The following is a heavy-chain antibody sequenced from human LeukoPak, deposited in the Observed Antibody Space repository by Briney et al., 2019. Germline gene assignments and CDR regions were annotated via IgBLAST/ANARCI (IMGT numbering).Heavy chain of an antibody. CDR1: GGSISSSNW. D-gene: IGHD6-19*01. J-gene: IGHJ4*02. V-gene: IGHV4-4*02. Sequence: SETLSLTCAVSGGSISSSNWWSWVRQPPGKGLEWIGEIYHSGSTNYNPSLKSRVTISVDKSKNQSSLKLSSVTAADTAVYYCARDSSGWCQLDYWGQGTLATVSS. CDR3: ARDSSGWCQLDY. CDR2: IYHSGST.